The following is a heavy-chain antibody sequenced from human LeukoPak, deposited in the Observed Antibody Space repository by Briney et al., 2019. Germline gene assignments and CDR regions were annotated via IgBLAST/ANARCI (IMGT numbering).Heavy chain of an antibody. CDR2: INPNSGGT. D-gene: IGHD5-18*01. J-gene: IGHJ3*02. CDR3: ARPDTLMAHDAFDI. CDR1: GYTFTSYG. V-gene: IGHV1-2*02. Sequence: ASVKVSCKASGYTFTSYGISWVRQAPGQGLEWMGWINPNSGGTNYAQKFQGRVTMTRDTSISTAYMELSRLTSDDTAVYYCARPDTLMAHDAFDIWGQGTLVTVSA.